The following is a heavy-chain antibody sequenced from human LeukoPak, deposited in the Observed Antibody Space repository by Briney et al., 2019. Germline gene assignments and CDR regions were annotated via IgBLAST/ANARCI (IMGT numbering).Heavy chain of an antibody. V-gene: IGHV4-30-4*08. J-gene: IGHJ4*02. CDR2: IYYSGST. Sequence: SQTLSLTCTVSGGSISSGDYYWSWIRQPPGKGLEWIGYIYYSGSTYYNPSLKSRVTISVDTSKNQFSLKLSSVTAADTAVYYCARDQIMITFGGVIAYPAFDYWGQGTLVTVSS. D-gene: IGHD3-16*02. CDR3: ARDQIMITFGGVIAYPAFDY. CDR1: GGSISSGDYY.